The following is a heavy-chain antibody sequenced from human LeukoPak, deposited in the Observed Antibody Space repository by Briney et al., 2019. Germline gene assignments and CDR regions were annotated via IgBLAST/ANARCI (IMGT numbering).Heavy chain of an antibody. J-gene: IGHJ4*02. CDR1: GFTFSSYA. CDR2: ISGSGGST. V-gene: IGHV3-23*01. D-gene: IGHD3-3*01. CDR3: AKIVDFWSGYRRPDFDY. Sequence: GSLSLSCAASGFTFSSYAMSWVRQAPGKGLEWVSAISGSGGSTYYADSVKGRFTISRDNSKNTLYLQMNSLRAEDTAVYYCAKIVDFWSGYRRPDFDYWGQGTLVTVSS.